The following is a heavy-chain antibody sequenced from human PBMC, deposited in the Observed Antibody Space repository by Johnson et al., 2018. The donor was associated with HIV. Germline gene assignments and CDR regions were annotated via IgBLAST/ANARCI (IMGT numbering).Heavy chain of an antibody. Sequence: QVQLVESGGGVVQPGRSLRLSCAASEFTFSNYAMHWVRQAPGKGLEWVAVVPDDGDNKYYADSVKGRFTISRDNSKNTLYLQMNSLRAEDTAVYYCARDSDSLYAFDIWGQGTVVTVSS. J-gene: IGHJ3*02. V-gene: IGHV3-30-3*01. D-gene: IGHD3-22*01. CDR1: EFTFSNYA. CDR3: ARDSDSLYAFDI. CDR2: VPDDGDNK.